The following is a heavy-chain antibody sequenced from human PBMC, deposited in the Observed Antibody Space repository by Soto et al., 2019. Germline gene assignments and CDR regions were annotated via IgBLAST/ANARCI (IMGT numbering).Heavy chain of an antibody. V-gene: IGHV4-59*01. CDR1: GGSISSYY. J-gene: IGHJ6*04. CDR3: ARGRDFWSGSCMEV. CDR2: IYYSGST. Sequence: XETLSLTCTVSGGSISSYYWSWIRQPPGKGLEWIGYIYYSGSTNYNPSLKSRVTISVDTSKNQFSLKLSSVTAADTAVYYCARGRDFWSGSCMEVWGKGTTVTVS. D-gene: IGHD3-3*01.